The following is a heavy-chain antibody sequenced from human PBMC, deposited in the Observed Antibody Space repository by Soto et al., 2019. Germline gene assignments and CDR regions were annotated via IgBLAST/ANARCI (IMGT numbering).Heavy chain of an antibody. D-gene: IGHD4-17*01. CDR2: IYHSGST. CDR1: GGSISSSNW. J-gene: IGHJ6*02. V-gene: IGHV4-4*02. CDR3: ATSTVTTLGEYYYYYGMDV. Sequence: SETLSLTCAVSGGSISSSNWWSWVRQPPGKGLEWIGEIYHSGSTNYNPSLKSRVTISVDKSKNQFSLKLSSVTAADTAVYYCATSTVTTLGEYYYYYGMDVWGQGTTVTVSS.